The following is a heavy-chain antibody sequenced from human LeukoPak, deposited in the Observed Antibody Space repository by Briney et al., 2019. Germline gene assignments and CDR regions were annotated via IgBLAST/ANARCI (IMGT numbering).Heavy chain of an antibody. D-gene: IGHD7-27*01. Sequence: PGRSLRLSCAASGFTFSSYGMHWVRQAPGKGLEWVAVIWYDGSNKYYADSVKGRFTISRDNAKNSLYLQMNSLRAEDTAVYYCARGDLGMNYFDYWGQGTLVTVSS. V-gene: IGHV3-33*01. J-gene: IGHJ4*02. CDR2: IWYDGSNK. CDR3: ARGDLGMNYFDY. CDR1: GFTFSSYG.